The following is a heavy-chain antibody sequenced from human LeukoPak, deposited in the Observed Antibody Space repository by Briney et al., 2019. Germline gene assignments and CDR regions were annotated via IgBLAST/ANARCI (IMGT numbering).Heavy chain of an antibody. V-gene: IGHV4-39*07. CDR3: ATLHIVVVTAIPRVDY. CDR1: GGSISSTSYY. CDR2: IYYSGST. D-gene: IGHD2-21*02. J-gene: IGHJ4*02. Sequence: SETLSLTCTVSGGSISSTSYYWGWIRQPPGKGLEWIGSIYYSGSTYYNPSLKSRVAISVDTSKNQFSLKLSSVTAADTAVYYCATLHIVVVTAIPRVDYWGQGTLVTVSS.